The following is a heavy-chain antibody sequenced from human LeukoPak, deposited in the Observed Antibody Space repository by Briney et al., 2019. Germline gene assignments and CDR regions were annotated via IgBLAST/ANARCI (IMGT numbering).Heavy chain of an antibody. CDR3: ARHQPGQQRGGFDY. J-gene: IGHJ4*02. V-gene: IGHV4-39*01. CDR2: IYYSGST. CDR1: GGSVSSSSYY. D-gene: IGHD6-13*01. Sequence: SETLSLTCTVSGGSVSSSSYYWGWIRQPPGKGLEWIGSIYYSGSTYYNPSLKSRVTISVDTSKNQFSLKLSSVTAADTAVYYCARHQPGQQRGGFDYWGQGTLVTVSS.